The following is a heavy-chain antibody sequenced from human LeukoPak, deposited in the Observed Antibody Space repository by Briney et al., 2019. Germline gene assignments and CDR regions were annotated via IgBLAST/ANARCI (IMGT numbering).Heavy chain of an antibody. CDR2: IYTSGST. CDR3: ARDIVVVPAASNWFDP. Sequence: SETLSLTCTVSGGSISSYYWSWIRQPAGKGLEWIGRIYTSGSTNYNPSLKSRVTMSVDTSKNQFSLKLSSVTAADTAVDYCARDIVVVPAASNWFDPWGQGTLVTVSS. V-gene: IGHV4-4*07. CDR1: GGSISSYY. D-gene: IGHD2-2*01. J-gene: IGHJ5*02.